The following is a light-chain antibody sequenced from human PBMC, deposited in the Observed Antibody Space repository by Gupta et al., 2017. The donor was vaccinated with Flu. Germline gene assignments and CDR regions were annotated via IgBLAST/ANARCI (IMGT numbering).Light chain of an antibody. V-gene: IGKV2-28*01. CDR1: PFLLHSNVYTC. Sequence: PVNPGVPAFSSCMSSPFLLHSNVYTCLDSYLQKPEQSPQLLIYCGAKPVFGDTARFSGRGDGKDFTLNSSRVEAEDVGAYYCKQDLVTIFFGGGTKVEIK. CDR2: CGA. CDR3: KQDLVTIF. J-gene: IGKJ4*01.